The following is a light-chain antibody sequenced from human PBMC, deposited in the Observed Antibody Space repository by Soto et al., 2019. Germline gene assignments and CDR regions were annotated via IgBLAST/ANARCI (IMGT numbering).Light chain of an antibody. CDR2: DAS. J-gene: IGKJ4*01. Sequence: EIVLTQSPATLSLSPGNRDTLSCRASQSVSSYLAWYQQKPGQAPRLLIYDASKRAAGIPARFSGSGSGTEFTLTITSLEAEDFAIYYCQQGRDWASTFGGGTKVAIK. V-gene: IGKV3-11*01. CDR3: QQGRDWAST. CDR1: QSVSSY.